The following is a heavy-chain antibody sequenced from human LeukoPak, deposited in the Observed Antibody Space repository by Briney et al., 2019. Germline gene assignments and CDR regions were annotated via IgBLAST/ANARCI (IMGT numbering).Heavy chain of an antibody. V-gene: IGHV3-23*01. CDR2: ISGGGTIT. CDR3: AKGLLDYSNRIRDHYFDH. D-gene: IGHD4-11*01. Sequence: GGSLRLSCEASGFTFSNYAMSWVRQAPGKGLEWVSGISGGGTITHYADSVKGRLTISRDNSKNTLNLLMNFLRAEDTAVYYCAKGLLDYSNRIRDHYFDHWGQGTLVTVSS. CDR1: GFTFSNYA. J-gene: IGHJ4*02.